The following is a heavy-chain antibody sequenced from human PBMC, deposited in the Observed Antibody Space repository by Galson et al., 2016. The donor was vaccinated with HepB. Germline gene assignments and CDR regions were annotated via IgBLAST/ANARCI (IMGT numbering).Heavy chain of an antibody. V-gene: IGHV3-33*01. CDR3: ARSTSRTTVTKGGMDV. CDR2: IWLDGTNK. D-gene: IGHD4-17*01. CDR1: GFTFSSYG. Sequence: SLRLSCAASGFTFSSYGMHWVRQTPGGGLEWVAVIWLDGTNKYYADSVKGRLSISRDDSKNTLYLEMYSLRVEDTAVYYCARSTSRTTVTKGGMDVWGQGTTATVSS. J-gene: IGHJ6*02.